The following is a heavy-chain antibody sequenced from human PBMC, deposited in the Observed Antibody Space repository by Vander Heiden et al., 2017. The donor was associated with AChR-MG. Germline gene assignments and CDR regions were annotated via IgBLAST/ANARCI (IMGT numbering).Heavy chain of an antibody. V-gene: IGHV1-18*01. CDR1: GYTLPSSG. CDR3: ARVSTPWLAAAINY. Sequence: QALLVQSGAEVKNHGAQVKASPKASGYTLPSSGMSWVRQAPGQGLEWMGGISAYNGNANYARKLQGRVTMTTDTSTGTAYMELRSLGSDDAAVYYCARVSTPWLAAAINYWGQGTLVTVSS. CDR2: ISAYNGNA. J-gene: IGHJ4*02. D-gene: IGHD6-13*01.